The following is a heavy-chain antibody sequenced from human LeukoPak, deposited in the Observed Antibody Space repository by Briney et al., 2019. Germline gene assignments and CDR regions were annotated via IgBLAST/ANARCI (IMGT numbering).Heavy chain of an antibody. Sequence: GGSLRLSCAASGFTFSSYWMSWVRLAPGKGQGWVANVKQDGSEKYYVDSVKGRFTISRDNAKNSLYLQMNSLRAEDTAVYYCARGARYYYDSSGQLTNWGQGTLVTVFS. V-gene: IGHV3-7*02. J-gene: IGHJ4*02. CDR2: VKQDGSEK. D-gene: IGHD3-22*01. CDR1: GFTFSSYW. CDR3: ARGARYYYDSSGQLTN.